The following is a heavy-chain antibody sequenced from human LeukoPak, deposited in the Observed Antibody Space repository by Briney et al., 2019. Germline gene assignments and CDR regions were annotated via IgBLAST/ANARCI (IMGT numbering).Heavy chain of an antibody. CDR1: GFTFSSYA. CDR3: ARDGCSSTSCYVPPPY. CDR2: ISYDGSNK. D-gene: IGHD2-2*01. J-gene: IGHJ4*02. Sequence: GGSLRLSCAASGFTFSSYAMHWVRQAPGKGLEWVAVISYDGSNKYYADSMKGRFTISRDNSKNTLYLQMNSLRAEDTAVYYCARDGCSSTSCYVPPPYWGQGTLVTVSS. V-gene: IGHV3-30*04.